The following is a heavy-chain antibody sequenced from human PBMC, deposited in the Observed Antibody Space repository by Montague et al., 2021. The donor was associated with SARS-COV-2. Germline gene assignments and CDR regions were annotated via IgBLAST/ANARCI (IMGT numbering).Heavy chain of an antibody. Sequence: SETLSLTCSRLVSSNSGADRKSTRLHPSHQKDSYAEISLKKNTKYNPSLKSRVTISVDTSKNQFSLKLSSVTVADTALYYCARGTKRVFTYDYDSSGYASEYWGQGTLVTVSS. D-gene: IGHD3-22*01. CDR2: ISLKKNT. J-gene: IGHJ4*02. CDR1: VSSNSGAD. V-gene: IGHV4-34*01. CDR3: ARGTKRVFTYDYDSSGYASEY.